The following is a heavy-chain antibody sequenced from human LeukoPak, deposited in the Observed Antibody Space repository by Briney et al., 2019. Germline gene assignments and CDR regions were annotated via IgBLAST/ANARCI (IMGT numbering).Heavy chain of an antibody. CDR2: VSYDGSNK. CDR1: GFTFSSYA. CDR3: AKDKGRITQYFDY. D-gene: IGHD1-14*01. Sequence: GGSLRLSCAASGFTFSSYAMHWVRQAPGKGLEWVAVVSYDGSNKYYADSVKGRFTISRDNSKNTLYLQMNSLRAEDTAVYYCAKDKGRITQYFDYWGQGTLVTVSS. V-gene: IGHV3-30*04. J-gene: IGHJ4*02.